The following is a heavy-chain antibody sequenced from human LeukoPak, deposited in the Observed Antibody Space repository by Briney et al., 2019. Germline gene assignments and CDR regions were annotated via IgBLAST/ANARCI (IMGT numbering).Heavy chain of an antibody. CDR1: GGSISSYY. J-gene: IGHJ6*03. CDR3: AREVAVAGTIWYYYYYYMDV. D-gene: IGHD6-19*01. V-gene: IGHV4-4*07. Sequence: PSETLSLTCTVSGGSISSYYWSWIRQPAGKGLEWIGRIYTSGSTNYNPSLKSRVTMSVDTSKNQFSLKLSSVTAADTAVYYCAREVAVAGTIWYYYYYYMDVWGKGTTVTISS. CDR2: IYTSGST.